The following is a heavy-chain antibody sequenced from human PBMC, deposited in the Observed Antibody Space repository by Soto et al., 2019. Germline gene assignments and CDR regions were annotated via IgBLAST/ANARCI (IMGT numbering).Heavy chain of an antibody. CDR3: ARSVRVRQPRYYYGMDV. J-gene: IGHJ6*02. V-gene: IGHV4-34*01. CDR1: GGSFSGYY. Sequence: PSETLSLTCAVYGGSFSGYYWSWIRQPPGKGLEWIGEINHSGSTNYNPSLKSRVTISVDTSKNQFSLKLSSVTAADTAVYYCARSVRVRQPRYYYGMDVWGQGTTVTVSS. CDR2: INHSGST. D-gene: IGHD1-1*01.